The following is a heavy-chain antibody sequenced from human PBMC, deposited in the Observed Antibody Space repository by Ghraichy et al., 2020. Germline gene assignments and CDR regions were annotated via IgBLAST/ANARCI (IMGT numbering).Heavy chain of an antibody. CDR2: ISGSGGST. CDR3: AKDYGDFVFFFDY. CDR1: GFTFSSYA. D-gene: IGHD4-17*01. J-gene: IGHJ4*02. V-gene: IGHV3-23*01. Sequence: GESLNISCAASGFTFSSYAMSWVRQAPGKGLEWVPIISGSGGSTYYADSVKGRFTISRDNSKNTLYLQMNSLRAEDTAEYYCAKDYGDFVFFFDYWGQGTLVTVSS.